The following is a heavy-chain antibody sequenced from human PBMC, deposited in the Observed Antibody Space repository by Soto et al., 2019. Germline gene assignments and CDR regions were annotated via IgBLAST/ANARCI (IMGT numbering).Heavy chain of an antibody. D-gene: IGHD4-17*01. J-gene: IGHJ4*01. CDR1: GFTFSSYG. CDR3: ASGPHDYGVPPQY. Sequence: GGSLRLSCAASGFTFSSYGMHWVRQAPGKGLEWVAVIWYDGSNKYYADSVKGRFTISRDNSKNTLYLQMNSLTAEDTAVYYCASGPHDYGVPPQYCGHGTLVTVSS. CDR2: IWYDGSNK. V-gene: IGHV3-33*01.